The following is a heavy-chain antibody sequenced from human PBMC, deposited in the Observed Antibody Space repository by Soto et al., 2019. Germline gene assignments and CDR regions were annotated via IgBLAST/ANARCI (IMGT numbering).Heavy chain of an antibody. D-gene: IGHD4-4*01. CDR3: ARGMTTVTTIDY. CDR1: GGSISSGGYS. V-gene: IGHV4-30-2*01. Sequence: QLQLQESGSGLVKPSQTLSLTCAVSGGSISSGGYSWSWIRQPPGKGLEWIGYIYHSGSTYYNPSLKSRVTISVDRSKNQFSLKLSSVTAADTAGYYGARGMTTVTTIDYWGQGTLVTVSS. CDR2: IYHSGST. J-gene: IGHJ4*02.